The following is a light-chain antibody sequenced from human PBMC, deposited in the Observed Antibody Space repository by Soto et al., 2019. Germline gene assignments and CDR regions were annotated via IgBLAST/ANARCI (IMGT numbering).Light chain of an antibody. Sequence: EIVMTQSPATLSVSPGERATLSCRASQSVSSNLAWYQQKPGQAPRLLIYGASTRATGIPARFSGSGSGTKFTLTLRRLPSEDFAVYYCPPYNNWARTFGQGAKVEIK. V-gene: IGKV3-15*01. J-gene: IGKJ1*01. CDR1: QSVSSN. CDR3: PPYNNWART. CDR2: GAS.